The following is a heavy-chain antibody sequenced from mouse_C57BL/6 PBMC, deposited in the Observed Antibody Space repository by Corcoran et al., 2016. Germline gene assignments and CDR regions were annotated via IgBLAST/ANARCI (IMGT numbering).Heavy chain of an antibody. CDR3: ARCGDNYYGSSFPFAY. CDR1: GYTFTDYY. V-gene: IGHV1-75*01. Sequence: QVQLQQSGPELVKPGASVKISCKASGYTFTDYYINWVKQRPGQGLEWIGWIFPGSGSTYYNEKFKGKATLTVDKSSSTAYMLLSSLTSEDSAVYFCARCGDNYYGSSFPFAYWGQGTLVTVSA. CDR2: IFPGSGST. J-gene: IGHJ3*01. D-gene: IGHD1-1*01.